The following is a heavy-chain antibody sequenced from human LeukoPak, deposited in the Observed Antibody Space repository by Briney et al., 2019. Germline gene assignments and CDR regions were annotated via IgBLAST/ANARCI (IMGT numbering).Heavy chain of an antibody. CDR2: INSDGSSI. D-gene: IGHD5-12*01. V-gene: IGHV3-74*03. Sequence: PGGSLRPSYAASGFTFSSYWLHWVRQAPGKGLVWVPRINSDGSSITYADSVKGRFTISRDNAKNTLYLQMNSLRVEDTAVYYCAREGRVSGYDFDCWGQGTLVTVSS. CDR3: AREGRVSGYDFDC. J-gene: IGHJ4*02. CDR1: GFTFSSYW.